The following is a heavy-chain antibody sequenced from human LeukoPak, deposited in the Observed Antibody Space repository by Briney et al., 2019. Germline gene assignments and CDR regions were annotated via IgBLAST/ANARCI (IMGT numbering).Heavy chain of an antibody. J-gene: IGHJ6*02. D-gene: IGHD3-3*01. CDR3: AKDSLLNTRITIFGVVTPYYYYGMDV. CDR2: ISYDGNNE. Sequence: SGGSLRLSCAASGFPFSNYGMHWVRQTPGKGLEWVAVISYDGNNEYYADSVKGRFTISRDNSENTLFLQMNSLRAEDTAVYYCAKDSLLNTRITIFGVVTPYYYYGMDVWGRGTTVTVS. CDR1: GFPFSNYG. V-gene: IGHV3-30*18.